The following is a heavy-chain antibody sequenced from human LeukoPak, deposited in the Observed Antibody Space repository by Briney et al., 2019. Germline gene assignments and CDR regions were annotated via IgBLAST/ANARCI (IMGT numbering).Heavy chain of an antibody. CDR1: GFTFDDYA. Sequence: GGSLRLSCAASGFTFDDYAMFWVRQAPGKGLEWVSGISWDSKNIGYAASVKGRFTISRDNAKNSLHLQLSSLRAEDTAFYYCARGNRDSSGFYYYYGMDVWGQGTTVTVSS. J-gene: IGHJ6*02. CDR3: ARGNRDSSGFYYYYGMDV. CDR2: ISWDSKNI. D-gene: IGHD6-19*01. V-gene: IGHV3-9*01.